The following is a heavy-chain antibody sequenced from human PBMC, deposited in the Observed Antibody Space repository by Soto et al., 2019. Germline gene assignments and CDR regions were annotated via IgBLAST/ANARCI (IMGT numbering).Heavy chain of an antibody. CDR3: ARAGSLFYYYGIDV. CDR2: SDSAGDT. Sequence: GGSLRLSCAASGLTISTNYMTWVRQAPGKGLEWVSGSDSAGDTNKKDSEKCRYSITRDRFKNPSYVQMKNMSVEYTAIYVYARAGSLFYYYGIDVWGQGTTVTVSS. V-gene: IGHV3-53*01. J-gene: IGHJ6*02. CDR1: GLTISTNY.